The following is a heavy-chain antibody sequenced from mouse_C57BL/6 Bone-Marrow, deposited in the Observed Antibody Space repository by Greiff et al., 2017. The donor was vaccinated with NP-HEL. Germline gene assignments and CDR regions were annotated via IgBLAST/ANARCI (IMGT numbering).Heavy chain of an antibody. CDR2: IWTGGGT. CDR1: GFSLTSYA. V-gene: IGHV2-9-1*01. J-gene: IGHJ4*01. Sequence: VQLVESGPGLVAPSQSLSITSTVPGFSLTSYAISWVRQPPGKGLEWLGVIWTGGGTNYNSALKSRLSISKDNSKSQVFLKMNSLQTDDTARYYCARSTMVTTGGASAMDYWGQGTSVTVSS. D-gene: IGHD2-2*01. CDR3: ARSTMVTTGGASAMDY.